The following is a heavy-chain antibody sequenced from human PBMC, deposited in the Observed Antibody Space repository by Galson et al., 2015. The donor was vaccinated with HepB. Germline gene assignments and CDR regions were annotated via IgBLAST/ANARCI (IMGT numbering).Heavy chain of an antibody. D-gene: IGHD1-26*01. CDR2: INAGNGNT. CDR3: ARGSGSYLSLDY. V-gene: IGHV1-3*01. J-gene: IGHJ4*02. CDR1: GYTFTSYY. Sequence: SVKVSCKASGYTFTSYYMHWVRQAPGQGLEWMGWINAGNGNTKYSQKFQGRVTITRDTSASTAYMELSSLRSEDTAVYYCARGSGSYLSLDYWGQGTLVTVSS.